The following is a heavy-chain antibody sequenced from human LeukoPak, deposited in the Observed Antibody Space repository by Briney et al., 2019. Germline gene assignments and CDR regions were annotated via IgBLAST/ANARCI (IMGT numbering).Heavy chain of an antibody. J-gene: IGHJ5*02. CDR1: GFTFTSYG. CDR3: AILPGSYEEEYNWFDP. D-gene: IGHD1-26*01. CDR2: IRYDGSNK. V-gene: IGHV3-30*02. Sequence: PGGSLRLSCTASGFTFTSYGIHWVRQAPGKGLEWVAFIRYDGSNKYYADSAKGRFTISRDNSKNTLYLQMNSLRAEDTALYYCAILPGSYEEEYNWFDPWGQGTLVTVSS.